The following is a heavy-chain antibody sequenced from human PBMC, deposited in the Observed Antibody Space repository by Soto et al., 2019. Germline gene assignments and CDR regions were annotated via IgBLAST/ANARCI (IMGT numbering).Heavy chain of an antibody. V-gene: IGHV3-7*01. CDR2: IKEDGSVS. CDR3: VRDYQNY. Sequence: EVQLADSGGGLVQPGGSLRLSCAGSGFTFSSHWMSWVRQPPGKGLEWVARIKEDGSVSYYVDSVKGRFTISRDNAKNSLYLQMNNLRVEDTALYYSVRDYQNYWGQGTLVTVSS. CDR1: GFTFSSHW. J-gene: IGHJ4*02. D-gene: IGHD3-16*02.